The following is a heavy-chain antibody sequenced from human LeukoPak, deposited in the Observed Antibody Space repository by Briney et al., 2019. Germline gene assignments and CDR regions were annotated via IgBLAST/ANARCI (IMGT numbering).Heavy chain of an antibody. Sequence: GGSLRLSCAASGFTFSSYAMSWVRQAPGKGLEWVSAISGSGGSTYYADSVKGRFTISRDNSKNTLHLQMNSLRAEDTAVYYCAKEIEICTNGVCQDDYWGQGTLVTVSS. D-gene: IGHD2-8*01. V-gene: IGHV3-23*01. CDR3: AKEIEICTNGVCQDDY. CDR1: GFTFSSYA. CDR2: ISGSGGST. J-gene: IGHJ4*02.